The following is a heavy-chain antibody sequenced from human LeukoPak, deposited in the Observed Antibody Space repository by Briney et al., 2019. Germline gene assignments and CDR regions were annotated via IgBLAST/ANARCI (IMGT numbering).Heavy chain of an antibody. D-gene: IGHD2-15*01. Sequence: GGSLRLSCAASGFTFSSYSMNWVRQAPGKGLEWVSSISSSSSYVYYADSVKGRFTISRDNAKNSLYLQMNSLRAEDTAVYYCAKDSGCSSGSCYADYWGQGTLVTVSS. J-gene: IGHJ4*02. V-gene: IGHV3-21*01. CDR2: ISSSSSYV. CDR1: GFTFSSYS. CDR3: AKDSGCSSGSCYADY.